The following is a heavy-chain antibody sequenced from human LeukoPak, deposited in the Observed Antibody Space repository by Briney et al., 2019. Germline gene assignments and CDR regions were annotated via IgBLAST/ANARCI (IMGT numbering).Heavy chain of an antibody. Sequence: GGSLRLSCAASGFTFIRSGMHWVRQAPGKGLEWVAVISYDGSNKYYADSVKGRFTISRDNSKNTLYLQMNSLRAEDTAVYYCAREGKDKYYFDYWGQGTLVTVSS. D-gene: IGHD2-15*01. CDR2: ISYDGSNK. CDR3: AREGKDKYYFDY. V-gene: IGHV3-30*03. CDR1: GFTFIRSG. J-gene: IGHJ4*02.